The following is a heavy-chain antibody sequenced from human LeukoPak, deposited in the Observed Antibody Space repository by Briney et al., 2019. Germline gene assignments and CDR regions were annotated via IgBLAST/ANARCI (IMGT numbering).Heavy chain of an antibody. CDR2: IKQEGGEK. J-gene: IGHJ4*02. Sequence: GGSLRLSCVASGVTFGSYWMTWVRQAPGKGLEWVANIKQEGGEKHYVDSAKARFTISRDNGKNSLYLQMSSLRAEDTAIYYCARAGTRSTSPPDYWGQGTLVTVSS. V-gene: IGHV3-7*01. D-gene: IGHD2-2*01. CDR3: ARAGTRSTSPPDY. CDR1: GVTFGSYW.